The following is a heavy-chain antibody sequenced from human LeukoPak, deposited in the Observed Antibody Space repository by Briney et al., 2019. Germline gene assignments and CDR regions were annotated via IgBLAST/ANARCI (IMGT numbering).Heavy chain of an antibody. CDR2: ISGSGGST. CDR1: GFTFSSYA. J-gene: IGHJ4*02. CDR3: ALYYYDSSGGDY. D-gene: IGHD3-22*01. Sequence: GSLRLSCAASGFTFSSYAMSWVRQAPGKGLEWVSAISGSGGSTYYADSVKGRFTISRDNSKNTLYLQMNSLRAEDTAVYYCALYYYDSSGGDYWGQGTLVTVSS. V-gene: IGHV3-23*01.